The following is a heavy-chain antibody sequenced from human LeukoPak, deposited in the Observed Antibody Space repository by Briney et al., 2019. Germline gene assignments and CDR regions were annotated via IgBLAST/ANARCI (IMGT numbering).Heavy chain of an antibody. CDR1: GYTFSIYD. CDR3: ARGLPLDH. V-gene: IGHV1-8*01. CDR2: MQPYSGNT. Sequence: ASVKVSCKASGYTFSIYDINWVRQAPGQGLEWLACMQPYSGNTDYAQKFQGRLTMTRNSSTNTVYMELSSLTSEDTAVYYCARGLPLDHWGQGTLVTVSS. J-gene: IGHJ4*02. D-gene: IGHD2-21*02.